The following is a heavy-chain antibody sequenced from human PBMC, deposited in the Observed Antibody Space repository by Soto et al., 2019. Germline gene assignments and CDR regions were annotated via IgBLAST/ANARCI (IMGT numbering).Heavy chain of an antibody. J-gene: IGHJ4*02. Sequence: GGSLRLSCSASGFIFSNYAMHWVRQAPGKGLEYVSHINNNGGSTNYADSVKGRFTISRDNSKNTLYLQMNSLRDEDTAVYYWGRETRGITIPPRPFANWGKEPLVTVS. CDR2: INNNGGST. V-gene: IGHV3-64*04. CDR1: GFIFSNYA. D-gene: IGHD3-10*01. CDR3: GRETRGITIPPRPFAN.